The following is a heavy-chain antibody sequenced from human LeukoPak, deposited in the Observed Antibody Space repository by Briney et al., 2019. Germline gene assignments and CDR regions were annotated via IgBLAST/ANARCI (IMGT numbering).Heavy chain of an antibody. CDR1: GGSISSYY. Sequence: SETLSLTCTVSGGSISSYYWSWTRQPPGKGLEWIGYIYYSGSTNYNPSLKSRVTISVDTSKNQFSLKLSSVTAADTAVYYCARGLDIAGPWGQGTLVTVSS. CDR3: ARGLDIAGP. J-gene: IGHJ5*02. V-gene: IGHV4-59*01. CDR2: IYYSGST. D-gene: IGHD5-12*01.